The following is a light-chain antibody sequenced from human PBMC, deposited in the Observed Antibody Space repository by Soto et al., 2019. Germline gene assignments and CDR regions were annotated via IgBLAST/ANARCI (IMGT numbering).Light chain of an antibody. CDR1: QSVSSY. CDR3: QQRSNWPAT. J-gene: IGKJ5*01. CDR2: DAS. V-gene: IGKV3-11*01. Sequence: EIVLTHSPVTLSFSPVERATLSCRASQSVSSYLAWYQQKPGQAPRLLIYDASNRATGIPARFSGSGSGTDFTLTISSLEPEDFAVYYCQQRSNWPATFGQGTRLEIK.